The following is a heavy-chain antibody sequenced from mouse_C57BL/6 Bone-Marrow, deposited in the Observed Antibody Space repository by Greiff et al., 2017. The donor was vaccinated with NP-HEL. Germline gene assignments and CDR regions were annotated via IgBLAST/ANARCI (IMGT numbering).Heavy chain of an antibody. CDR1: GFSLTSYG. V-gene: IGHV2-2*01. Sequence: VQLQESGPGLVQPSQSLSITCTVSGFSLTSYGVHWVRQSPGKGLEWLGVLWSGGSTDYNAAFISRLSISKDNSKSQVFFKMNSLQADDTAIYYCARTFITTVVAKSAMDYWGQGTSVTVSS. CDR2: LWSGGST. D-gene: IGHD1-1*01. CDR3: ARTFITTVVAKSAMDY. J-gene: IGHJ4*01.